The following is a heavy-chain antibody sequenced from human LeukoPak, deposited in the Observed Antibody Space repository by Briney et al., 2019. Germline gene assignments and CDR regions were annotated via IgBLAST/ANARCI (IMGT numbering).Heavy chain of an antibody. V-gene: IGHV1-2*02. Sequence: GASVKVSCKASGYTFTSYYMHWVRQAPGQGLEWMGWINPNSGGTNYAQKFQGRVTMTRDTSISTAYMELSRLRSDDTAVYYCARDFWSGYSPFDYWGQGTLVTVSS. CDR2: INPNSGGT. J-gene: IGHJ4*02. D-gene: IGHD3-3*01. CDR1: GYTFTSYY. CDR3: ARDFWSGYSPFDY.